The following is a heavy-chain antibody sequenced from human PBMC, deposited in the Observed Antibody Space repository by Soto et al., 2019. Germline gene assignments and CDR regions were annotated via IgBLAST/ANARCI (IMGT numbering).Heavy chain of an antibody. CDR3: ARGRNGMDV. Sequence: QVQLVQSGAEVKKPGASVKVSCKASGDTFTNYDIKWVRQATGQGLEWMGWMNPNSGNTGYAQKFQGRVNMTRNSSISTGYMELSSLRSEDTAVYYCARGRNGMDVWGQGTTVTVSS. CDR1: GDTFTNYD. CDR2: MNPNSGNT. J-gene: IGHJ6*02. V-gene: IGHV1-8*01.